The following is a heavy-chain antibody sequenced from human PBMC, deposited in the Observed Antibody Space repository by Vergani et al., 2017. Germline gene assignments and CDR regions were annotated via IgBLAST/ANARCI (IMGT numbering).Heavy chain of an antibody. V-gene: IGHV1-46*01. CDR2: INPSGGST. Sequence: QVQLVQSGAEVKKPGASVKVSCKASGYTFTSYYMHWVRQAPGQGLEWMGVINPSGGSTSYAQKFQGRVTMTRDTSTSTVYMELSSLRSEDTAVYYCARDLEQYYDFWSGYYTMDYYYYYGMDVWGQGTTVTVSS. CDR3: ARDLEQYYDFWSGYYTMDYYYYYGMDV. D-gene: IGHD3-3*01. CDR1: GYTFTSYY. J-gene: IGHJ6*02.